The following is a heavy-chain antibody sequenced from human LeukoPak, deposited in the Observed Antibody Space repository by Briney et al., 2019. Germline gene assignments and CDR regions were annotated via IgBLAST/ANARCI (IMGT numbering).Heavy chain of an antibody. Sequence: SETLSLTCAVYGGSLSGYYWSWIRQPPGKGLEWIGEIHHSGSTNYNASLKSRVTISVDTSKNQFSLKLSSVTAADTAVYYCARSGRCFETQWGQGTLVTVSS. V-gene: IGHV4-34*01. CDR3: ARSGRCFETQ. D-gene: IGHD3-9*01. J-gene: IGHJ4*02. CDR1: GGSLSGYY. CDR2: IHHSGST.